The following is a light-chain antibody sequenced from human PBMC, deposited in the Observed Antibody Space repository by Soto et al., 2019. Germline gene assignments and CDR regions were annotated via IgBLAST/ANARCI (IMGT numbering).Light chain of an antibody. CDR3: QTWGTGPWV. V-gene: IGLV4-69*01. J-gene: IGLJ3*02. Sequence: QLVLTQSPSASASLGASVKLTCTLCSGHSTYAIAWHQQQPEKGPRYLMTLNSDGSHSKGDGIPDRFSGSSSGAERYLTISSLQSEDEADYYCQTWGTGPWVFGGGTKLTVL. CDR1: SGHSTYA. CDR2: LNSDGSH.